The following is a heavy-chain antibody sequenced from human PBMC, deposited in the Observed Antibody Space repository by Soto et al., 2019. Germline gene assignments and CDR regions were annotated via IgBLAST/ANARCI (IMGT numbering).Heavy chain of an antibody. CDR3: ARREGDCRGGSCPFYHD. D-gene: IGHD2-15*01. V-gene: IGHV4-4*02. CDR2: IDHSGST. CDR1: GGSISSNNW. J-gene: IGHJ4*02. Sequence: QVQLQESGPGLVKPSETLSLTCAVSGGSISSNNWWSWVRQTPGKGLEWIAEIDHSGSTNYNPSLKSRVTISLDKSKNQYFLSMTSMTAADTAVYDCARREGDCRGGSCPFYHDWGQGTLVTASS.